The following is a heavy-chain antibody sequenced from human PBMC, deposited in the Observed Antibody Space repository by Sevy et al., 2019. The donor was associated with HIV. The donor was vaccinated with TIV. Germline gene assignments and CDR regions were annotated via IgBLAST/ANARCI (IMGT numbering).Heavy chain of an antibody. CDR3: ARERGSNILTLGLDF. D-gene: IGHD3-9*01. Sequence: SETLSLTCTVSGGSISSDSYFWNWIRQPAGKGLEWIGRIHASGSTIYHPSLKSRATMSVDKSKSQFSLRLTSVTAADTAVYFCARERGSNILTLGLDFWGQGSLVTVSS. J-gene: IGHJ4*02. CDR2: IHASGST. CDR1: GGSISSDSYF. V-gene: IGHV4-61*02.